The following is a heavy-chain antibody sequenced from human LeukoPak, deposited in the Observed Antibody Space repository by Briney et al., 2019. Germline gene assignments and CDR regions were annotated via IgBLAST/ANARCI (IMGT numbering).Heavy chain of an antibody. D-gene: IGHD4-23*01. J-gene: IGHJ4*02. V-gene: IGHV7-4-1*02. CDR1: GYTFTRYA. CDR3: ARFTVVTPYYFDY. Sequence: ASVKVSCKASGYTFTRYAMNWVRQAPGQGLEWMGWINTNTGNPTYAQDFTGRFVFSLDTSASTAYLQISSLKAEDTAVYYCARFTVVTPYYFDYWGQGTLVTVSS. CDR2: INTNTGNP.